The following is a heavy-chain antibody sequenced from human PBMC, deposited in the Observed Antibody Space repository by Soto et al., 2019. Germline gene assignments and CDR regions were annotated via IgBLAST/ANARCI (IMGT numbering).Heavy chain of an antibody. Sequence: PSETLSLTCAVYGGSFSGYYWSWIRQPPGKGLEWIGEINHSGSTNYNPSLKSRVTISVDTSKNQFSLKVTSVTAADTAVYYCATANWSHHYFDPWGQGTLGTVSS. CDR3: ATANWSHHYFDP. CDR2: INHSGST. D-gene: IGHD1-1*01. V-gene: IGHV4-34*01. CDR1: GGSFSGYY. J-gene: IGHJ5*02.